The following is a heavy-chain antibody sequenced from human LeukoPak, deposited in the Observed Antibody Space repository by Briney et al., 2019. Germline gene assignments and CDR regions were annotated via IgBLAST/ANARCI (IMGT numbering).Heavy chain of an antibody. CDR3: ARTTEGGYTYGYFYYYYMDV. J-gene: IGHJ6*03. Sequence: PSETLSLTCTVSGGSISSYYWSWIRQPAGKGLEWIGRIYTSGSTNYNPPLKSRVTISVDTSKNQFSLKLTSVTAADTAVYYCARTTEGGYTYGYFYYYYMDVWGKGTTVTISS. V-gene: IGHV4-4*07. CDR1: GGSISSYY. D-gene: IGHD5-18*01. CDR2: IYTSGST.